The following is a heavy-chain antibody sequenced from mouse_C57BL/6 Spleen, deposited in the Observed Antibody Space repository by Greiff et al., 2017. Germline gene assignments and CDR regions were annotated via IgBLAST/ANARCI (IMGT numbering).Heavy chain of an antibody. CDR1: GFSLTSYG. CDR3: ARNDYVGDWYFDV. V-gene: IGHV2-2*01. J-gene: IGHJ1*03. CDR2: ILSGGST. D-gene: IGHD2-4*01. Sequence: QVQLQQSGPGLVQPSQRLSITCTVSGFSLTSYGVHWVRQSPGKGLEWLGVILSGGSTDYNAASISRLSISKDNSKCQVFFKMNSLQADDTAIYYCARNDYVGDWYFDVWGTGTTVTVSS.